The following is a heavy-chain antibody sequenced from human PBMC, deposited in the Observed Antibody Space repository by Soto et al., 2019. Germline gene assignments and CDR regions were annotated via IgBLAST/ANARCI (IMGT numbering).Heavy chain of an antibody. Sequence: GGSLRLACAASGFTFSNAWMSWVRQAPGKGLEWVGRIKSKTDGGTTDYAAPVKGRFTISRDDSKNTLYLQMNSLKTEATAVYYCTPAFGLVWFAGWFDPWGQGARVTFSS. D-gene: IGHD3-10*01. CDR3: TPAFGLVWFAGWFDP. CDR2: IKSKTDGGTT. J-gene: IGHJ5*02. CDR1: GFTFSNAW. V-gene: IGHV3-15*01.